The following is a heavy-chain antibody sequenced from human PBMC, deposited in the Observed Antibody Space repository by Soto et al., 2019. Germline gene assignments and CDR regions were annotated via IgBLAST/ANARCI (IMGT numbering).Heavy chain of an antibody. CDR2: IIPIVPKP. V-gene: IGHV1-69*12. CDR1: GGSFSTYA. CDR3: AIDNYRVELGGNYYYATDV. Sequence: QVHLVQSGAEVKKPGSSVKVSCRVPGGSFSTYAISWVRQAPGQGLEWMGGIIPIVPKPRYGQKLKARTTITADESTTTAYMELSNLTSEDTAEYYCAIDNYRVELGGNYYYATDVWGQGTTVTVSS. D-gene: IGHD1-26*01. J-gene: IGHJ6*02.